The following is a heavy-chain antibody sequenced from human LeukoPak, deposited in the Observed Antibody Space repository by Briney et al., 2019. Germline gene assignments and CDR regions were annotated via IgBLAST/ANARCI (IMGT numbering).Heavy chain of an antibody. Sequence: HAGGSLRLSCAAFGLTFSSYGMHWFRQAPGKGLEWVAVISYDGSNKYYADSVKGRFTISRDNSKNTLYLQMNSLRAGDTAVYYCARDHVIAAADCYFAYWGQGSLVTVSS. V-gene: IGHV3-30*03. J-gene: IGHJ4*02. CDR1: GLTFSSYG. CDR2: ISYDGSNK. CDR3: ARDHVIAAADCYFAY. D-gene: IGHD6-25*01.